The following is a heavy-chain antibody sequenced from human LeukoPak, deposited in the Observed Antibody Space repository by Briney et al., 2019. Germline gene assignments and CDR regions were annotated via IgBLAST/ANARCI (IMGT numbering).Heavy chain of an antibody. CDR3: AGGNFYDSRGHQDHFHV. CDR2: INHSGST. J-gene: IGHJ4*02. D-gene: IGHD3-22*01. CDR1: GGSFSGYY. Sequence: SETLTLTCAVYGGSFSGYYWSWIRQPPGKGLEWIGEINHSGSTNYNPSLKSRVTISVDTSKNQFSLKLSSVTAADTAVYYCAGGNFYDSRGHQDHFHVWGQGKLVSVSS. V-gene: IGHV4-34*01.